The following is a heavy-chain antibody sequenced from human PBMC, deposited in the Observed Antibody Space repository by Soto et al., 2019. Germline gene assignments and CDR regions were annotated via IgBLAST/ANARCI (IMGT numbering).Heavy chain of an antibody. Sequence: QLQLVQSGTELKKPGSSVKVSCKASGGSFSTYSITWVRQAPGQGPEWMGRIIPMLDITDYAQKLQGRVTITADKSTSTAYMELIRLTSEDTAVYYCAQDVGDLGQGTLVTVSS. V-gene: IGHV1-69*04. J-gene: IGHJ1*01. D-gene: IGHD1-26*01. CDR2: IIPMLDIT. CDR3: AQDVGD. CDR1: GGSFSTYS.